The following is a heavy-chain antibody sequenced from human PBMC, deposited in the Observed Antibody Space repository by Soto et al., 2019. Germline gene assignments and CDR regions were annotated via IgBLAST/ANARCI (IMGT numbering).Heavy chain of an antibody. J-gene: IGHJ3*02. Sequence: GASVKVSCKASGGTFSSYAISWVRQAPGQGLEWMGWISGYNGNTNYAQKFRGRVTMTTDTSTTTAYMEVRSLRADDTAVYYCARAPGYCNSTICYIDTFDIWGQGTKVTVSS. CDR3: ARAPGYCNSTICYIDTFDI. V-gene: IGHV1-18*01. D-gene: IGHD2-2*02. CDR1: GGTFSSYA. CDR2: ISGYNGNT.